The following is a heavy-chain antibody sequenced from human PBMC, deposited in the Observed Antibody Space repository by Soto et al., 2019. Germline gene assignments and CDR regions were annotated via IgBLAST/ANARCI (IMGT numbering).Heavy chain of an antibody. Sequence: GGSLRLSCAASGFTFSSYAMHWVRQAPGKGLEYVSAISSNGGSTYYANSVKGRFTISRDNSKNTLYLQMDSLRGEDTAVYYCASSRNMLVVGDDWFDPWGQGTLVTVSS. J-gene: IGHJ5*02. D-gene: IGHD6-6*01. V-gene: IGHV3-64*01. CDR2: ISSNGGST. CDR1: GFTFSSYA. CDR3: ASSRNMLVVGDDWFDP.